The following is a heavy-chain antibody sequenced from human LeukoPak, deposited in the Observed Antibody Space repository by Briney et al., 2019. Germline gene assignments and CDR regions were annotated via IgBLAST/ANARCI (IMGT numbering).Heavy chain of an antibody. CDR1: GFTFSSYA. J-gene: IGHJ6*03. Sequence: WGSLRLSCAASGFTFSSYAMSWVRQAPGKGLEWVSVISGSGGSTYYADSVKGRFTISRDNSKNTLYLQMNSLRAEDTAVYYCARVLRYCSGGNSYSGGLGYMDVWGKGTTVTISS. CDR2: ISGSGGST. V-gene: IGHV3-23*01. D-gene: IGHD2-15*01. CDR3: ARVLRYCSGGNSYSGGLGYMDV.